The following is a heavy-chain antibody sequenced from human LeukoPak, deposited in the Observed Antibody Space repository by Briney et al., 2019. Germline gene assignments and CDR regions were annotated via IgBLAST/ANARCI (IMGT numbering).Heavy chain of an antibody. CDR1: GGSISSGGDY. J-gene: IGHJ3*02. Sequence: SETLSLTCTVSGGSISSGGDYWSWIRQHPGKGLEWIGYIYYSGSTYYNPSLKSRVTISVDTSKNQSSLRLSSVTAADTAVYYCAREVVGTISRRAFDIWGQGTMVIVSS. CDR3: AREVVGTISRRAFDI. V-gene: IGHV4-31*03. CDR2: IYYSGST. D-gene: IGHD1-1*01.